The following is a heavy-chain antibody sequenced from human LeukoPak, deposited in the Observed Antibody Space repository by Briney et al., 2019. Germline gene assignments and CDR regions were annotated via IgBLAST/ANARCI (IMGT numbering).Heavy chain of an antibody. CDR2: ISGYSSYT. CDR3: ARGLPGSGYYFDY. Sequence: GGSLRLSCAASGFIFSDCYMSWIRQAPGKGLEWVSYISGYSSYTNHADSVKGRFTISRDNAKNSLYLQMNSLRGEDTAVYYCARGLPGSGYYFDYWGQGTLVTVSS. D-gene: IGHD3-22*01. J-gene: IGHJ4*02. CDR1: GFIFSDCY. V-gene: IGHV3-11*06.